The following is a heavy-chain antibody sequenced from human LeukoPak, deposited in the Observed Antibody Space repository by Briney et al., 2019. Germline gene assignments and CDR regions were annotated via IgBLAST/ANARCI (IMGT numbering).Heavy chain of an antibody. J-gene: IGHJ4*02. CDR1: GFTLSSYT. V-gene: IGHV3-72*01. Sequence: PGGSLRLSCAASGFTLSSYTMNWVRQAPGKGLEWVGRSKARAESYTTYYAASVKGRFTISRDNSKNLLYLQMNSLETEDTAVYYCARDNMGSYDSWGQGTLVTVSS. CDR2: SKARAESYTT. CDR3: ARDNMGSYDS. D-gene: IGHD3-10*01.